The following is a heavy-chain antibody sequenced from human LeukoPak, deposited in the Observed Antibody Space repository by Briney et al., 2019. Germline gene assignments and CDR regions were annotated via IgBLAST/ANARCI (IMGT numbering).Heavy chain of an antibody. D-gene: IGHD3-10*01. V-gene: IGHV5-51*01. CDR1: GYSFTIYW. J-gene: IGHJ4*02. Sequence: GESLKISCQSSGYSFTIYWIGWVRQMPGKGLEWMGVIYPGDSDTRYSPSFQGQVTISADKSISTAYLQWSSLKASDTAIYYCARFTMIRGVPTKFDYWGQGTLVTVSS. CDR3: ARFTMIRGVPTKFDY. CDR2: IYPGDSDT.